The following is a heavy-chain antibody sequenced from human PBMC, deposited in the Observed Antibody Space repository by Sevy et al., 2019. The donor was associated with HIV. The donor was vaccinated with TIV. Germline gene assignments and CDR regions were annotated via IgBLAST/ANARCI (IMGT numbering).Heavy chain of an antibody. V-gene: IGHV3-30-3*01. J-gene: IGHJ4*02. CDR3: VRERGAVADFDY. CDR2: ISYDGSNK. D-gene: IGHD6-19*01. Sequence: GGSLRLSCAASGFTFSSYAMHWVRQAPGKGLEWVAVISYDGSNKYYADSVKGRFTISRDNSKNTLYLQMNSLSAEDTAVYDCVRERGAVADFDYWGQGTLVTVSS. CDR1: GFTFSSYA.